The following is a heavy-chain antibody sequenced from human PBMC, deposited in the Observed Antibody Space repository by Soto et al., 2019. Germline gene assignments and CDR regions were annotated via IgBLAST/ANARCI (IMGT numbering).Heavy chain of an antibody. D-gene: IGHD4-4*01. J-gene: IGHJ6*02. V-gene: IGHV3-48*03. CDR1: GSIFSSYE. Sequence: GGSLRLSCAASGSIFSSYEMNWVSQVPGKGREWVSYISSSGSTIYYADSVKGRFTISRDNAKNSLYLQMNSRGAEDTAVYDCARDSKGGYYYYGMDVWGQGTTVTVSS. CDR3: ARDSKGGYYYYGMDV. CDR2: ISSSGSTI.